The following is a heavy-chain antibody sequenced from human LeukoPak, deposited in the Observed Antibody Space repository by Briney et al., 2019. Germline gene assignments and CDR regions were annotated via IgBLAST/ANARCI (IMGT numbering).Heavy chain of an antibody. CDR2: ISYDGSNK. D-gene: IGHD6-19*01. CDR1: GFTFSSYA. J-gene: IGHJ6*02. Sequence: GSLRLSCAASGFTFSSYAMHWVRPAPGKGLEWVAVISYDGSNKYYADSVKGRFTISRDNSKNPLYLQMNGLRAEDTAVYYCAREWGSSGFQLDYYSGMDVWAQGTTVTVSS. V-gene: IGHV3-30-3*01. CDR3: AREWGSSGFQLDYYSGMDV.